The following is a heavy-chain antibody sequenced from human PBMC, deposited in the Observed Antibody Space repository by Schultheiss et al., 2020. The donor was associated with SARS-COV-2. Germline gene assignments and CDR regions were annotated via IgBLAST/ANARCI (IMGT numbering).Heavy chain of an antibody. V-gene: IGHV3-15*01. D-gene: IGHD6-13*01. J-gene: IGHJ4*02. CDR1: GFTFSNAW. CDR3: TRVLGIADTGRDY. CDR2: IKSKTDGGTT. Sequence: GGSLRLSCAASGFTFSNAWMSWVRQAPGKGLEWVGRIKSKTDGGTTDYAAPVKGRFTISRDDSKSIAYLQMNSLKTEDTAVYYCTRVLGIADTGRDYWGQGTLVTVSS.